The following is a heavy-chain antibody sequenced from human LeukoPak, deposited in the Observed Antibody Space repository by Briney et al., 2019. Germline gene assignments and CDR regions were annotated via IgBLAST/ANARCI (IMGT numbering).Heavy chain of an antibody. CDR2: ISTSGST. Sequence: KPSETLSLTCTVSGGSISSYYWSWIRQPAGKGLESIGHISTSGSTNYNPSLKSRVTMSVDTSKNQFSLKLSSVTAADTAVYYCARDSGTTGEVKFDPWGQGTLVTVSS. V-gene: IGHV4-4*07. CDR3: ARDSGTTGEVKFDP. D-gene: IGHD3-10*01. J-gene: IGHJ5*02. CDR1: GGSISSYY.